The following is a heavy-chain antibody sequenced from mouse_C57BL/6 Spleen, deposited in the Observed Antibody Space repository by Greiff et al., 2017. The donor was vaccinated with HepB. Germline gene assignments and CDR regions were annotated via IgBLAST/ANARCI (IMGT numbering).Heavy chain of an antibody. D-gene: IGHD1-1*01. Sequence: VQLQQSGAELVRPGTSVKMSCKASGYTFTNYWIGWAKQRPGHGLEWIGDISPGGGYTNYNAKFKGKATLTADKSSSTAYMQFSSLTSEDSAIYYCARSAPTDYGSSNWYFDVWGTVTTVTVSS. J-gene: IGHJ1*03. CDR1: GYTFTNYW. CDR3: ARSAPTDYGSSNWYFDV. V-gene: IGHV1-63*01. CDR2: ISPGGGYT.